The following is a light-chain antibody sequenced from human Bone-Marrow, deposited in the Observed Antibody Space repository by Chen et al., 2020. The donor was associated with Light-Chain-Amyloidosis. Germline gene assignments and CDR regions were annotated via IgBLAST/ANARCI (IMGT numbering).Light chain of an antibody. J-gene: IGLJ2*01. CDR3: QSADSSGTYEVI. CDR2: RDT. CDR1: DLPTKY. V-gene: IGLV3-25*03. Sequence: SYELTQPPSVSVSPGQTARITCSGDDLPTKYAYWYQQKPGQAPVLVIHRDTDRPSGISERFSGSSSGTTATLTISGVHAEDEADYHCQSADSSGTYEVIFGGGTKLTVL.